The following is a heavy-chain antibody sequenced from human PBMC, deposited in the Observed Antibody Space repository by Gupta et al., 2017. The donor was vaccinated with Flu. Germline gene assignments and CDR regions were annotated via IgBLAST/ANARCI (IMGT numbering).Heavy chain of an antibody. Sequence: EVQLVESGGGLVKPGGSLRLSCAASGFTFRSYSMNWVRQAPGKGLEWVASISSSSSYIYYADSVKGRFTISRDNAKNSLYLQMNSLRAEDTAVYYCAREVYYYDSSGYSPGAFDIWGQGTMVTVSS. V-gene: IGHV3-21*04. CDR1: GFTFRSYS. D-gene: IGHD3-22*01. CDR3: AREVYYYDSSGYSPGAFDI. CDR2: ISSSSSYI. J-gene: IGHJ3*02.